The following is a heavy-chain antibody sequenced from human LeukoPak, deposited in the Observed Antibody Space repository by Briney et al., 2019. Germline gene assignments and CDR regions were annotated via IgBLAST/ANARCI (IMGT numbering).Heavy chain of an antibody. J-gene: IGHJ4*02. Sequence: PGRSLRLSCVASGFTFSNYAMHWARQAPGKGLEWVAIISYDGSNKYYGDSVKGRSTISRDNSKNTLFLQMNSLRAEDAAVYYCARGRYTVTVTEFDYWGQGTLVTVSS. CDR2: ISYDGSNK. D-gene: IGHD4-11*01. V-gene: IGHV3-30*03. CDR3: ARGRYTVTVTEFDY. CDR1: GFTFSNYA.